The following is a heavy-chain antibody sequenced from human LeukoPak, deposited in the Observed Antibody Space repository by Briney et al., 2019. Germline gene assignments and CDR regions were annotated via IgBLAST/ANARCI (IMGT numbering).Heavy chain of an antibody. CDR2: IIPILGIA. CDR1: GGTFSSYA. D-gene: IGHD1-26*01. J-gene: IGHJ4*02. CDR3: ARLVGATSVDY. Sequence: EASVKVSCKASGGTFSSYAISWVRQAPGQGLKWMGRIIPILGIANYAQKFQGRVTITADKSTSTAYMELSSLRSEDTAVYYCARLVGATSVDYWGQGTLVTVSS. V-gene: IGHV1-69*04.